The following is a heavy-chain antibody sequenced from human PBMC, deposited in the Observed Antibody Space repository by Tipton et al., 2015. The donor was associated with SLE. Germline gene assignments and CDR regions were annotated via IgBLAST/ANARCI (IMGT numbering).Heavy chain of an antibody. Sequence: SLRLSCAASGFTFNIYTLHWVRQAPGKGLEWVALIAYDGSYQHYADSVTGRFAISRDNSKNTVYLQMNSLRAEDTAVYYCARSAAAPGDYWGQGTLVTVSS. V-gene: IGHV3-30*09. J-gene: IGHJ4*02. CDR3: ARSAAAPGDY. D-gene: IGHD6-13*01. CDR1: GFTFNIYT. CDR2: IAYDGSYQ.